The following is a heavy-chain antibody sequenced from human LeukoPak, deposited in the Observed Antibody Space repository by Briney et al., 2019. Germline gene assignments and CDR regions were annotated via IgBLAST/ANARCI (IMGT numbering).Heavy chain of an antibody. CDR2: ISGNGEST. Sequence: GGSLRLSCTASGFTFRSYAMNWVRQAPGKGLEGVSLISGNGESTYYADAVKGRFTISRDNSKNTLSLQMSSLRVEDTAVYYWAKDWLPEDWGQGTLVTVSS. CDR3: AKDWLPED. CDR1: GFTFRSYA. D-gene: IGHD5-12*01. V-gene: IGHV3-23*01. J-gene: IGHJ4*02.